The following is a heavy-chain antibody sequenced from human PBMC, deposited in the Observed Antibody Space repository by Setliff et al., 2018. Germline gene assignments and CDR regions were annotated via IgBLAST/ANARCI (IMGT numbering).Heavy chain of an antibody. CDR2: VYPSGAA. V-gene: IGHV4-4*08. D-gene: IGHD7-27*01. CDR3: WSWGQDH. CDR1: GDTFSGAS. Sequence: PSETLSLTCTVSGDTFSGASIWSWIRQPPEKGLEFIGYVYPSGAAKYDPSLESRVTMSVDASKNQFSLRMNNLRTEDTAVYYCWSWGQDHWGQGVLVTVPQ. J-gene: IGHJ4*02.